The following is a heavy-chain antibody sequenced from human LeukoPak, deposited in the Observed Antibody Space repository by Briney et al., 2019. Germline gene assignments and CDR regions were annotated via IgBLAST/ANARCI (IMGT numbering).Heavy chain of an antibody. V-gene: IGHV3-33*06. CDR2: IWYDGSNK. D-gene: IGHD5-12*01. J-gene: IGHJ4*02. Sequence: PGGSLRLSCAASGFTFSSYGMHWVRQAPGKGLEWMAVIWYDGSNKYYADSVKGRFTISRDNSKNTLYLQMNSLGAEDTAVYYCAKASRYSGYDWGQGTLVTVSS. CDR1: GFTFSSYG. CDR3: AKASRYSGYD.